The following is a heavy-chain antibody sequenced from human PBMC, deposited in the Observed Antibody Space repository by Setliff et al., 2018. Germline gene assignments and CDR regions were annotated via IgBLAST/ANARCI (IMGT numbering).Heavy chain of an antibody. CDR1: GFTFSSYW. Sequence: GGSLRLSCAASGFTFSSYWMSWVRQAPGKGLEWVANIKQDGSEKYYVDSVKGRFTISRDNAKNSLYLQMNSLRAEDTAVYYCARNWVTAQHYYYGMDVWGQGTTVTV. CDR3: ARNWVTAQHYYYGMDV. D-gene: IGHD2-21*02. J-gene: IGHJ6*02. V-gene: IGHV3-7*01. CDR2: IKQDGSEK.